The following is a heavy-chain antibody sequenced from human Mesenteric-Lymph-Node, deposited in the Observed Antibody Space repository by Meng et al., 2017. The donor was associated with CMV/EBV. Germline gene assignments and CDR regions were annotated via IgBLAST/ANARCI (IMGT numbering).Heavy chain of an antibody. CDR2: IYYSGSS. CDR1: GGSISSSSYY. CDR3: ARQTELSPDYYYGMDV. V-gene: IGHV4-39*01. J-gene: IGHJ6*02. D-gene: IGHD1-26*01. Sequence: SETLSLTCTVSGGSISSSSYYWGWIRQPPGKGLEWIGSIYYSGSSYYNPSLKSRVTISVDTSKNQFSLKLSSVTAADTAVYYCARQTELSPDYYYGMDVWGQGTTVTVSS.